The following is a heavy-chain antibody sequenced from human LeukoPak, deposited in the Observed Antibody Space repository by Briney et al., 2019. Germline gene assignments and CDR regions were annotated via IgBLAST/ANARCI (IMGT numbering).Heavy chain of an antibody. CDR2: IYYSGST. Sequence: SETLSLTCTVSGGSISSYYWSWIRQPPGKGLEWIGYIYYSGSTNYNPYLKSRVTISVDTSKNQFSLKLSSVTAADTAVYYCARGLTGEIDYWGQGTLVTVSS. CDR3: ARGLTGEIDY. CDR1: GGSISSYY. V-gene: IGHV4-59*08. J-gene: IGHJ4*02. D-gene: IGHD7-27*01.